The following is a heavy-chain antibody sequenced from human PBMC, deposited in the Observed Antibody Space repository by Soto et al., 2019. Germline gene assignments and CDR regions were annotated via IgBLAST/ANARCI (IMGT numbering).Heavy chain of an antibody. V-gene: IGHV4-59*12. Sequence: PSETLSLTCTDPGGAISSYYWSWIRQPPGKGLGWIGYIYYRGSTNDNPSLKNRVTISVDTSKNQFSRQLCTVTAADTAVYYCASSRVSGYDYGDSNDGMDVWGQGTTVTVAS. CDR3: ASSRVSGYDYGDSNDGMDV. D-gene: IGHD4-17*01. CDR2: IYYRGST. CDR1: GGAISSYY. J-gene: IGHJ6*02.